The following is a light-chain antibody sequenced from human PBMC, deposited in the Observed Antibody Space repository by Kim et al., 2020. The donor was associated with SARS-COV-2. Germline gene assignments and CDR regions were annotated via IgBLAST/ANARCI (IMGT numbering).Light chain of an antibody. CDR3: QQYGASSLT. J-gene: IGKJ4*01. CDR1: QSVSNSR. Sequence: SPGERASISCRASQSVSNSRLAWYQQKPGQAPRLLIYDASSRATGITDRFSGSGSGTDFTLTISRLEPEDFAVYYCQQYGASSLTFGGGTKVDIK. V-gene: IGKV3-20*01. CDR2: DAS.